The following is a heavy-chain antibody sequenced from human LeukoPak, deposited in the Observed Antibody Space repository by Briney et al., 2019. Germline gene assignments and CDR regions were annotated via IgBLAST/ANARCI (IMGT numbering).Heavy chain of an antibody. CDR2: IRSKAYGGTT. D-gene: IGHD3-10*01. CDR3: TRGQKYYYGSGTYYFLFDY. Sequence: GGSLRLSCTPSGFNFGDYAMSWVRQAPGKGLEWVGFIRSKAYGGTTEYAASVKGRFTVSRDDSKNIAYLQMNSLKTEDTAVYYCTRGQKYYYGSGTYYFLFDYWGQGTLVTASS. CDR1: GFNFGDYA. J-gene: IGHJ4*02. V-gene: IGHV3-49*04.